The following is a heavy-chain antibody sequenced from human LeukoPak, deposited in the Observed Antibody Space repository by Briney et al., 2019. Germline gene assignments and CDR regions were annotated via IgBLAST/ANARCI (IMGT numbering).Heavy chain of an antibody. D-gene: IGHD5-12*01. CDR2: IYYSGST. Sequence: SETLSLTCTVSGGSISSYYWSWIRQPPGKGLEWIGYIYYSGSTNYNPSLKSRVTISVDTSKNQFSLKLSSVTAADTAVYYCAKGSGYSGYDSLSGVDPWGQGTLVTVSS. CDR3: AKGSGYSGYDSLSGVDP. V-gene: IGHV4-59*01. CDR1: GGSISSYY. J-gene: IGHJ5*02.